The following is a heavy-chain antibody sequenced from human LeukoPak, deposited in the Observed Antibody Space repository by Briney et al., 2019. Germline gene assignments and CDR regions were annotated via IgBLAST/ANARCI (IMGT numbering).Heavy chain of an antibody. CDR2: IRSKAYGGTT. J-gene: IGHJ4*02. D-gene: IGHD2-2*01. V-gene: IGHV3-49*04. CDR1: GFTFSSYA. CDR3: TRSYCSSTSCTNIVDY. Sequence: GGSLRLSCAASGFTFSSYAMSWVRQAPGKGLEWVGFIRSKAYGGTTEYAASVKGRFTISRDDSKSIAYLQMNSLKTEDTAVYYCTRSYCSSTSCTNIVDYWGQGTLVTVSS.